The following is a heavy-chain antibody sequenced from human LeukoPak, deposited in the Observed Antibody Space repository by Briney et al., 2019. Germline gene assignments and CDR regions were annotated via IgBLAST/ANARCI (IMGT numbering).Heavy chain of an antibody. CDR2: ISGSGGST. J-gene: IGHJ6*02. Sequence: GGSLRLSCAASGFTFSNYAMGWVRQAPGKGLEWVSAISGSGGSTYYADSVKGRFTISRDNSKNTLYLQTNSLRAEDTAVYYCAKGLHYYYYYGMDVWGQGTTVTVSS. D-gene: IGHD4-11*01. CDR1: GFTFSNYA. CDR3: AKGLHYYYYYGMDV. V-gene: IGHV3-23*01.